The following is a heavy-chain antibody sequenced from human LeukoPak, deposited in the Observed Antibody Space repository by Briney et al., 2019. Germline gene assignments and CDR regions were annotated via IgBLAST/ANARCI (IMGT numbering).Heavy chain of an antibody. V-gene: IGHV3-7*01. J-gene: IGHJ4*02. Sequence: PGGSLRLSCAAPGFTFSSYWMSWVRQAPGKGLEWVANIKQDGSEKYYVDSVKGRFTISRDNAKNSLYLQMNSLRAEDTAVYYCARKKYYDSSGYYPFDYWGQGTLVTVSS. CDR2: IKQDGSEK. D-gene: IGHD3-22*01. CDR3: ARKKYYDSSGYYPFDY. CDR1: GFTFSSYW.